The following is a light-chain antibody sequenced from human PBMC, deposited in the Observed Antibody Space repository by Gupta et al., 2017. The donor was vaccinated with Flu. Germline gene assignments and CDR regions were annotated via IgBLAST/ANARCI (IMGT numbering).Light chain of an antibody. CDR3: QQSYLSPYS. J-gene: IGKJ2*03. V-gene: IGKV1-39*01. CDR1: QSINTY. CDR2: AAS. Sequence: DIQLSQSTSSLSASVGDRVTFTCRASQSINTYLNWYPQKPGKAPNLLIYAASDLRTGVPSRFSGSVSGTDFVLAISSLQPEVIATYICQQSYLSPYSFGQGTKLEMK.